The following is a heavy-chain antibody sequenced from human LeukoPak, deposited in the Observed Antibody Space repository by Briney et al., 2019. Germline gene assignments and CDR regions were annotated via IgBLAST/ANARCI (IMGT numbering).Heavy chain of an antibody. J-gene: IGHJ4*02. CDR2: IFPILGIA. CDR1: GGTFSSYA. CDR3: AREHMWIPLWFKGTQFDY. D-gene: IGHD5-18*01. V-gene: IGHV1-69*04. Sequence: GASVKVSCKASGGTFSSYAISWVRQAPGQGLEWMGRIFPILGIANYAQKFQGRVTITADKSTSTAYMELSSLRSEDTAVYYCAREHMWIPLWFKGTQFDYWGQGTLVTVSS.